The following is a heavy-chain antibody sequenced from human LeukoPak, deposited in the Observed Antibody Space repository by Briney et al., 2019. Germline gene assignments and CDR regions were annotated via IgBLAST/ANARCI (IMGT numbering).Heavy chain of an antibody. J-gene: IGHJ4*02. Sequence: ASVKVSCKASGYTFTSYGINWVRQAPGQGLEWMGWISVYNGNTNYAQKVQGRVTMTTDTSTSTAYMELRSLRSDDTAVYYCVRDSGSGSNDDWGQGTLVIVSS. CDR1: GYTFTSYG. CDR3: VRDSGSGSNDD. V-gene: IGHV1-18*01. D-gene: IGHD1-26*01. CDR2: ISVYNGNT.